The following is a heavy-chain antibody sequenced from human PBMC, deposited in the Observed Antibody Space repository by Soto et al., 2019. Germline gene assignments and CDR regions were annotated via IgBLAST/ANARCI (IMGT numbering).Heavy chain of an antibody. CDR1: GGSISSSSYY. J-gene: IGHJ5*02. V-gene: IGHV4-39*07. Sequence: PSETLSLTCTVSGGSISSSSYYWGWIRQPPGKGLEWIGSIYYSGSTNYNPSLKSRVTISVDTSKNQFSLKLSSVTAADTAVYYCARDQSYCSGGSCYYNWFDPWGQGTLVTVSS. D-gene: IGHD2-15*01. CDR2: IYYSGST. CDR3: ARDQSYCSGGSCYYNWFDP.